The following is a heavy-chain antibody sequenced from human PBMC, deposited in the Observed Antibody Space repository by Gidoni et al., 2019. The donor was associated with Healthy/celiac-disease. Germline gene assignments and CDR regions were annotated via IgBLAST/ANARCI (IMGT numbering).Heavy chain of an antibody. Sequence: QVQLQQWGAGLLKPSETLSLTCAVYGGSFSGYYWSWIRQPPGKGLEWIGEINHSGSTNYNPSLKSRVTISVDTSKNQFSLKLSSVTAADTAVYYCARGRYGANYYYYGMDVWGQGTTVTVSS. CDR1: GGSFSGYY. CDR2: INHSGST. D-gene: IGHD1-20*01. J-gene: IGHJ6*02. CDR3: ARGRYGANYYYYGMDV. V-gene: IGHV4-34*01.